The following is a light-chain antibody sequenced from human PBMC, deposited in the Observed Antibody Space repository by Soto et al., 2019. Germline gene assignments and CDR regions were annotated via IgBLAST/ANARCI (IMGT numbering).Light chain of an antibody. Sequence: ENVLTQSPGTLSLSPGERATLSCRASQSVSSNLAWYQQKPGQAPRLLIYSASARATGFPARFSGSGSGTDFTLTISSLQSEDFAVYYCQQYNNWPWTFGQGTKVDNK. V-gene: IGKV3-15*01. CDR1: QSVSSN. J-gene: IGKJ1*01. CDR2: SAS. CDR3: QQYNNWPWT.